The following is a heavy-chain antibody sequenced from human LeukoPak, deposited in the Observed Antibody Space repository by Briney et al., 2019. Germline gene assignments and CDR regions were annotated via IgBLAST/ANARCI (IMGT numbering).Heavy chain of an antibody. CDR2: IYTSGSN. V-gene: IGHV4-4*07. D-gene: IGHD3-22*01. CDR3: ARDLSRYYYDSSGAHNWFDP. CDR1: GGSISSYY. J-gene: IGHJ5*02. Sequence: SETLSLTCTVSGGSISSYYWSWLRQPAGKGLEWIGRIYTSGSNNYNPSLKSRVTMSVDTSKNQFSLKLSSVPAADTAVYYCARDLSRYYYDSSGAHNWFDPWGQGTLVTVSS.